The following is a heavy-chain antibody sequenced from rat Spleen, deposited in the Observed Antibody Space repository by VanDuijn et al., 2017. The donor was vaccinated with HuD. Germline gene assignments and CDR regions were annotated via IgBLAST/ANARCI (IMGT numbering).Heavy chain of an antibody. J-gene: IGHJ2*01. Sequence: QVQLKESGPGLVQPSQTLSLTCTVSGFSLTSYAVHWVRQPPGKGLEWMGRMRYNGDTSYNSALKSRLSISRDTSKNQVFLKMNSLQTDDTGTYFCTRRGRNYGHYFDYWGQGVMVTVSS. V-gene: IGHV2-63*01. CDR1: GFSLTSYA. CDR2: MRYNGDT. D-gene: IGHD1-11*01. CDR3: TRRGRNYGHYFDY.